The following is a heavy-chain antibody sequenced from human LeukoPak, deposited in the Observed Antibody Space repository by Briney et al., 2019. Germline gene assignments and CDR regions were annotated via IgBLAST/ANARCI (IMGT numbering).Heavy chain of an antibody. CDR2: ISYDGSNK. J-gene: IGHJ6*04. CDR1: GFTFSSYA. D-gene: IGHD5-18*01. CDR3: ARDKQLWSLGDYYYGMDV. V-gene: IGHV3-30*04. Sequence: QPGRSLRLSCAASGFTFSSYAMHWVRQAPGKGLEWGAVISYDGSNKYYADSVKGRFTISRDNSKNTLYLQMNSLRAEGTAVYYCARDKQLWSLGDYYYGMDVWGKGTTVTVSS.